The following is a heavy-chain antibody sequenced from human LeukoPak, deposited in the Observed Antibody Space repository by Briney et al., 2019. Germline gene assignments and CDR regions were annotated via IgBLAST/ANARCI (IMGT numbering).Heavy chain of an antibody. CDR2: INGGSAGST. CDR3: VGVRYNYGLSAY. CDR1: GFTFNSYS. V-gene: IGHV3-23*01. Sequence: GGSLRLSCAASGFTFNSYSMTWVRQAPGTRLEWVSSINGGSAGSTSYADPVRGRSTISRDNSKNTLYLQVNNLRADDTAIYYCVGVRYNYGLSAYWGQGTLVIVSS. D-gene: IGHD5-24*01. J-gene: IGHJ4*02.